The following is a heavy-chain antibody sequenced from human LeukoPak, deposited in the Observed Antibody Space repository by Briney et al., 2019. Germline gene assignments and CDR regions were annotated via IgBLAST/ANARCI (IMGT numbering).Heavy chain of an antibody. CDR1: GFTFSSYH. CDR2: IGSSGSYI. Sequence: PGGSLRLSCEVSGFTFSSYHMNWVRQAPGKGLEWVSSIGSSGSYIYYADSLTGRFTISRDNAKNSLYLQMNSLGAEDTAMYYCARGATTERGHSYGLDFWGQGTLVTVSS. V-gene: IGHV3-21*01. D-gene: IGHD5-18*01. CDR3: ARGATTERGHSYGLDF. J-gene: IGHJ4*02.